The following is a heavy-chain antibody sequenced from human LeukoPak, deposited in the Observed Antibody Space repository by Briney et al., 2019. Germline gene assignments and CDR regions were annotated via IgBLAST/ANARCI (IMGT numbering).Heavy chain of an antibody. CDR2: VRFDGGNK. V-gene: IGHV3-30*02. CDR1: LCTLRNYG. J-gene: IGHJ6*03. Sequence: PGGSLRLSCDASLCTLRNYGMHWVRQAPGKGLEWVAFVRFDGGNKYYADSVKGRFTISRDNSKNTLYLQMSGLRAEDTAAYYCARDKELYNTIIPYYYFMDVWGKGTTVTVSS. CDR3: ARDKELYNTIIPYYYFMDV. D-gene: IGHD1-1*01.